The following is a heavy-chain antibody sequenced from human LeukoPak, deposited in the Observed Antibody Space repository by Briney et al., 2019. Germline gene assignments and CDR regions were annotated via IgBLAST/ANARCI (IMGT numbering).Heavy chain of an antibody. Sequence: GGSLRLSCAASGFTFSSYEMNWVRQAPGKGLEWVSYISSSGSTIYYADSVKGRFTVSRDNAKNPLYLQMNSLRAEDTAVYYCAELGITMIGGVWGKGTTVTISS. V-gene: IGHV3-48*03. J-gene: IGHJ6*04. CDR3: AELGITMIGGV. CDR1: GFTFSSYE. CDR2: ISSSGSTI. D-gene: IGHD3-10*02.